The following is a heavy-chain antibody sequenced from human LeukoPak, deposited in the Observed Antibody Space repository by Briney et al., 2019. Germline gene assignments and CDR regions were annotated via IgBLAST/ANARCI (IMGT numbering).Heavy chain of an antibody. V-gene: IGHV3-11*06. CDR1: GFTVSSNY. Sequence: GGSLRLSCAVSGFTVSSNYMSWVRQAPGKGLEWVSYISSSSSYTNYADSVKGRFTTSRDNAKNSLYLQMNSLRAEDTAVYYCARDEAAAGTWYYGMDVWGQGTTVTVSS. CDR2: ISSSSSYT. CDR3: ARDEAAAGTWYYGMDV. D-gene: IGHD6-13*01. J-gene: IGHJ6*02.